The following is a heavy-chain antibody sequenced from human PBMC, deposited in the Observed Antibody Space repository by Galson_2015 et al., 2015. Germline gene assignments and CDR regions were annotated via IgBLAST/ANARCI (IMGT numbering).Heavy chain of an antibody. J-gene: IGHJ4*02. CDR3: ARDLDSGSSGPGY. D-gene: IGHD6-6*01. CDR2: ISGSSGST. V-gene: IGHV3-21*01. Sequence: SLLLSCSASCFPFRLSFLTWFLPSPGKGLEWVSFISGSSGSTYYADSVEGRFTISRDNAKNSLYLLMNSLRAEDTAVYYCARDLDSGSSGPGYWGQGTLITVSS. CDR1: CFPFRLSF.